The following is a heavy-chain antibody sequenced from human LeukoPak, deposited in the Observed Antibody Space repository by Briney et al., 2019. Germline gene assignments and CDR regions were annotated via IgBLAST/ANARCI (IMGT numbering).Heavy chain of an antibody. J-gene: IGHJ5*02. V-gene: IGHV1-8*01. Sequence: GASVKVTCKTSGYTFTSHDINWVRQATGQGLEWTGWMNPNSGNTGYAQNFQGRVTMTRNISISTAYMELTSLRSEDTAVYYCARAVGTTVTTFWFDPWGRGTLVTVSS. CDR2: MNPNSGNT. CDR3: ARAVGTTVTTFWFDP. D-gene: IGHD4-17*01. CDR1: GYTFTSHD.